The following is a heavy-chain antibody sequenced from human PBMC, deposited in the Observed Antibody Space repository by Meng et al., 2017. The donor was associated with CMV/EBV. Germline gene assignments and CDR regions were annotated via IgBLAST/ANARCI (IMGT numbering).Heavy chain of an antibody. CDR3: ARVVAARRLYYFDY. J-gene: IGHJ4*02. D-gene: IGHD6-6*01. CDR1: GFTFSSYS. CDR2: ISSSSSYI. V-gene: IGHV3-21*01. Sequence: EVRLVGAGGGLVKPGGSLRLSCAASGFTFSSYSMNWVRQAPGKGLEWVSSISSSSSYIYYADSVKGRFTISRDNAKNSLYLQMNSLRAEDTAVYYCARVVAARRLYYFDYWGQGTLVTVSS.